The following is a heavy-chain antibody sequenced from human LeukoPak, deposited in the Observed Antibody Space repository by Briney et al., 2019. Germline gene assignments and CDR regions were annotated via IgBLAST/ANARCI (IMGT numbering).Heavy chain of an antibody. V-gene: IGHV4-59*01. CDR1: GGSISSYY. D-gene: IGHD3-22*01. Sequence: SETLSLTCTVSGGSISSYYWSWIRQSPGKGLEWIGFIYYGGSTTYNPSLKSRVTISVDTSKNQFPLKLSSVTAADTAVYYCARAMIVALWAFDIWGQGTMVTVSS. CDR3: ARAMIVALWAFDI. J-gene: IGHJ3*02. CDR2: IYYGGST.